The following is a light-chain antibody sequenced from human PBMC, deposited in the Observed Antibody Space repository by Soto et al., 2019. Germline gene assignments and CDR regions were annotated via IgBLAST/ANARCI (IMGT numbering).Light chain of an antibody. CDR1: QRVTSNY. CDR2: GSS. Sequence: EIVLTQSPGTLSLSPGERATLSCGASQRVTSNYLAWYQQKPGQAPRLLIYGSSTRATGIPDGFTGSGSGTDFTLTISRLEPEDFAIYYCQHYVTSLTTFGQGTRVEIK. J-gene: IGKJ1*01. CDR3: QHYVTSLTT. V-gene: IGKV3-20*01.